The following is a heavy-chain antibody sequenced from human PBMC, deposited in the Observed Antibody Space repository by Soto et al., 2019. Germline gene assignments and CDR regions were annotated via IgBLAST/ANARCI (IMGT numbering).Heavy chain of an antibody. D-gene: IGHD5-12*01. J-gene: IGHJ5*02. CDR3: ASSEMATILTT. V-gene: IGHV3-30-3*01. CDR1: GFTFSSYA. CDR2: ISYDGSNK. Sequence: QVQLVESGGGVVQPGRSLRLSCAASGFTFSSYAMHWVCQAPGKGLEWVAVISYDGSNKYYADSVKGRFTISRDNSKNTLYLQMNSLRAEDTAVYYCASSEMATILTTWGQGTLVTVSS.